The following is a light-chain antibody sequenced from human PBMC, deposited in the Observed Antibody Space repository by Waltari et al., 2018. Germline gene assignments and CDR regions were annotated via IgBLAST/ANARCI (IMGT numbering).Light chain of an antibody. J-gene: IGKJ4*01. CDR2: WAS. CDR1: QNVLNTSNNTNC. V-gene: IGKV4-1*01. CDR3: QQYYTSPLT. Sequence: DIVMTQSPDPIAVSLGERVTLHCKSIQNVLNTSNNTNCLTWYQQKPGQPPKLLIYWASTRESGVPDRFSGSGSGTDFTLTITSLQAEDVAVYYCQQYYTSPLTFGGGTKVEIK.